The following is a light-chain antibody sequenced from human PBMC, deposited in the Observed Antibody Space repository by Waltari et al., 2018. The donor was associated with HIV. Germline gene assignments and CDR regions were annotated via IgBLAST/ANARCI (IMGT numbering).Light chain of an antibody. CDR2: WAS. Sequence: DIVMNQSPDSLAVSLGERATINCKSSKNILYNSNNKNYLAWYQQKPGQPPKLLIYWASTRESGVPDRFSGSGSGTDFTLTISSLQAEDVAVYYCQQYYSTPFTFGPGTKAEIK. J-gene: IGKJ3*01. V-gene: IGKV4-1*01. CDR1: KNILYNSNNKNY. CDR3: QQYYSTPFT.